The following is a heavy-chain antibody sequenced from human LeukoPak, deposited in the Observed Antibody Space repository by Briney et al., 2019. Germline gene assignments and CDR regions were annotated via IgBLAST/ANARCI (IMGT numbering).Heavy chain of an antibody. CDR1: GFTFSRFV. V-gene: IGHV3-33*05. Sequence: GGSLRLSCAASGFTFSRFVIHWVRQAPGRGLEWVAVTLHDGINKYYADSVKGRFTISRDNSKNTLYLQMNSLRAEDTAVYYCARTYYYDYWGQGTLVTVSS. J-gene: IGHJ4*02. CDR2: TLHDGINK. CDR3: ARTYYYDY.